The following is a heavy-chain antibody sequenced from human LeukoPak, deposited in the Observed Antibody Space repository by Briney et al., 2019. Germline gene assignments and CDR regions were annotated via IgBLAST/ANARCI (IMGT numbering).Heavy chain of an antibody. Sequence: PGGSLRLSCAASRFTFSNYGVNWVRQAPGKGLEWVSYINSRSSTIYYADSVRGRFTISRDNAKNSLYLQMNSLKAEDTAIYYCARADIAWNPAYYWGQGTLAIVSS. CDR2: INSRSSTI. CDR1: RFTFSNYG. J-gene: IGHJ4*02. D-gene: IGHD1-1*01. V-gene: IGHV3-48*01. CDR3: ARADIAWNPAYY.